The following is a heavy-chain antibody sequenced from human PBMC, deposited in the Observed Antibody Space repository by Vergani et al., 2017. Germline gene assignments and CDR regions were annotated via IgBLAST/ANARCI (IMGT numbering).Heavy chain of an antibody. CDR3: AIRNMAARADFDY. CDR2: IYYSGST. D-gene: IGHD6-6*01. CDR1: GGSISSGSYY. J-gene: IGHJ4*02. Sequence: QVQLQESGPGLVKPSQTLSLTCTVSGGSISSGSYYWSWIRQPAGKGLEWIGYIYYSGSTNYNPSLKSRVTISVDTSKNQFSLKLSSVTAADTAVYYCAIRNMAARADFDYWGQGTLVTVSS. V-gene: IGHV4-61*10.